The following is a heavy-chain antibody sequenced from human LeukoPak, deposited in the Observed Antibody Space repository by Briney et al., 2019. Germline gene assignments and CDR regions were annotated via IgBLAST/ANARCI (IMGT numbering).Heavy chain of an antibody. CDR2: ISYDGSNK. Sequence: GGSLRLSCAASGFTFSSYAMHWVRQAPGKGLERVAVISYDGSNKYYADSVKGRFTISRDNSKNTLYLQMNSLRAEDTAVYYCARELSPYNWNYGFDYWGQGTLVTVSS. CDR1: GFTFSSYA. J-gene: IGHJ4*02. D-gene: IGHD1-7*01. V-gene: IGHV3-30*01. CDR3: ARELSPYNWNYGFDY.